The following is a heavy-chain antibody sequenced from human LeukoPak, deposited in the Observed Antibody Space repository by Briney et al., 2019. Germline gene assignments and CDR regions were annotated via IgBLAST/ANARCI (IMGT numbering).Heavy chain of an antibody. CDR2: ISYDGSNK. CDR1: GFTFSSYG. V-gene: IGHV3-30*03. Sequence: GGSLRLSCAASGFTFSSYGMHWVRQAPGKGLEWVAVISYDGSNKYYADSVKGRFTISRDNAKNSLYLQMNSLRAEDTAVYYCASRFGSNYFDYWGQGTLVTVSS. J-gene: IGHJ4*02. CDR3: ASRFGSNYFDY. D-gene: IGHD3-3*01.